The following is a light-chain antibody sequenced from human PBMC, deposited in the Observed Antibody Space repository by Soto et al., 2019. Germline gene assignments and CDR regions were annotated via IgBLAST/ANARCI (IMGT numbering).Light chain of an antibody. J-gene: IGKJ1*01. CDR1: QGISSY. V-gene: IGKV1-39*01. Sequence: IQLTQSPSSLSASVGDRVTITCRASQGISSYLGWYHQKPGKAPNLLIYDASTLHSGVPSRFSGSGSGTDFTLTISSLQPEDFATYSCQQSYNSPQTFGRGTKVDIK. CDR3: QQSYNSPQT. CDR2: DAS.